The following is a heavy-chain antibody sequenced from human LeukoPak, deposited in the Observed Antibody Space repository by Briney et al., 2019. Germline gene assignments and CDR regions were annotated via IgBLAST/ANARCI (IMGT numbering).Heavy chain of an antibody. CDR2: ISGSGGST. J-gene: IGHJ4*02. V-gene: IGHV3-23*01. Sequence: PGGSLRLSCTVSGFTFSSYAMSWVRQAPGKGLEWVSAISGSGGSTYYADSVKGRFTISRDNSKNTLYLQMNSLRAEDTAVYYCAKDHPYYYDSSCYFDYWGQGTLVTVSS. CDR3: AKDHPYYYDSSCYFDY. D-gene: IGHD3-22*01. CDR1: GFTFSSYA.